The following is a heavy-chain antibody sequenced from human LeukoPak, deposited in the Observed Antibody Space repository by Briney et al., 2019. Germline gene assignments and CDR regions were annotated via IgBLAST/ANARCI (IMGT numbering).Heavy chain of an antibody. CDR2: ISGYNGHT. Sequence: GASVKVSCKASGYTFTNYGISWVRQAPGQGLEWMGWISGYNGHTNYAQKLQGRVTMTTDTSTNTAYMELRSLRSDDTAVYYCARGFTMIVTNYFDYWGQGALVTVSS. CDR3: ARGFTMIVTNYFDY. J-gene: IGHJ4*02. V-gene: IGHV1-18*01. CDR1: GYTFTNYG. D-gene: IGHD3-22*01.